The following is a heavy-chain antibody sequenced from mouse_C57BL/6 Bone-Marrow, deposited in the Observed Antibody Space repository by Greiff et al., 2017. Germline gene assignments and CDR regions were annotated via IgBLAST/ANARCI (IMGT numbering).Heavy chain of an antibody. CDR1: GYTFTSYW. CDR3: ARSFYGPAWFAY. J-gene: IGHJ3*01. D-gene: IGHD1-2*01. Sequence: QVHVKQSGAELAKPGASVKLSCKASGYTFTSYWMHWVKQRPGQGLEWIGYINPSSGYTKYNQKFKDKATLTADKSSSTAYMQLSSLTYEDSAVYYCARSFYGPAWFAYWGQGTLVTVSA. V-gene: IGHV1-7*01. CDR2: INPSSGYT.